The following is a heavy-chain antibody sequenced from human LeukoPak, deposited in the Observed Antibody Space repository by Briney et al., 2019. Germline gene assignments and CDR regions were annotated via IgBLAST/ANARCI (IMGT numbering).Heavy chain of an antibody. CDR1: GVAFTGYY. D-gene: IGHD3-22*01. J-gene: IGHJ3*02. Sequence: PGTPCLTSAVYGVAFTGYYWSCSPEPPRKGLGWIWGINHSVSANSNTPPKSRVTMSVDRSKNQFSPKLRSVTPAETPVYYCVGDRYYCDTSTYYSAFHTWGQGTMVTVSS. CDR2: INHSVSA. V-gene: IGHV4-34*01. CDR3: VGDRYYCDTSTYYSAFHT.